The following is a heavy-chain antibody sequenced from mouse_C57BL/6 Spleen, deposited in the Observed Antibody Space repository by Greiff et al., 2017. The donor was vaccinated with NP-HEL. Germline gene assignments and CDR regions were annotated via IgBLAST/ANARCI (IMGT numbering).Heavy chain of an antibody. CDR3: ARRGDYDGDWFAY. D-gene: IGHD2-4*01. J-gene: IGHJ3*01. Sequence: QVQLQQPGPELVKPGASVKLSCKASGYTFTSYWMHWVKQRPGQGLEWIGMIHPNSGSTNYNEKFKGKATLTVDKSSSTAYMQLSSLTSEDSAVYYCARRGDYDGDWFAYWGQGTLVTVSA. V-gene: IGHV1-64*01. CDR1: GYTFTSYW. CDR2: IHPNSGST.